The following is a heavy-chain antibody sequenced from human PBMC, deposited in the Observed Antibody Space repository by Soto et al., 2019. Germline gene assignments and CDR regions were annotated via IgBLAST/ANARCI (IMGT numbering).Heavy chain of an antibody. Sequence: EAQLLESGGGLVQPGGSLRLSCAASGLTFSNYAMSWVRQAPGKGLEWVSVVSDDGGTTFYADSVRARFTISRDNSKNTVDLQMNSLRAEDTAVYYCAKADTGHFRPFEYCGQGTLVTVSS. CDR3: AKADTGHFRPFEY. V-gene: IGHV3-23*01. J-gene: IGHJ4*02. CDR2: VSDDGGTT. D-gene: IGHD3-9*01. CDR1: GLTFSNYA.